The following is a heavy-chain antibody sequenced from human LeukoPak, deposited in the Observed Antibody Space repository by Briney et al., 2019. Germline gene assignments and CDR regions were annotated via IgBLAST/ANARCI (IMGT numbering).Heavy chain of an antibody. CDR1: AFTFSSYE. CDR3: AKAYYDTSGYYYFDY. CDR2: IWRDGSNK. J-gene: IGHJ4*01. Sequence: GGSLRLSCAASAFTFSSYEMNWVRQAPGKGLEWVAVIWRDGSNKYYADSVKGRFTISRDNSKNTLYLQMNSLRPEDTAVYYCAKAYYDTSGYYYFDYWGHGTLVTVSS. V-gene: IGHV3-33*06. D-gene: IGHD3-22*01.